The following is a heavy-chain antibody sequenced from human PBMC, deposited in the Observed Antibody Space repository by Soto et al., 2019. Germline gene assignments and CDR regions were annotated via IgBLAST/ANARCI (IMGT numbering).Heavy chain of an antibody. Sequence: SETLSLTCAVYGGSFSSYHWSWIRQTPGKGLEWIGEINQLTTTNYNPSLKSRVIISLDTPKNQLSLKLSSVTAADTAVYYCARGYDTALAPIFWGQGILVTVSS. CDR2: INQLTTT. D-gene: IGHD5-18*01. V-gene: IGHV4-34*01. CDR3: ARGYDTALAPIF. J-gene: IGHJ4*02. CDR1: GGSFSSYH.